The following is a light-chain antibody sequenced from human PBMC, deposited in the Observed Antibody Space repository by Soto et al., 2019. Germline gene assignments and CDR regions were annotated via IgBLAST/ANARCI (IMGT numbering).Light chain of an antibody. J-gene: IGKJ4*01. CDR2: RAF. Sequence: EIVLTQSPGTLSLSPGERATLSCRASQSVNNNYLALYQQKPGQAPRLLIYRAFNRATGFPDRFSGSGSGTDFTLTIGRLEPEDFAVYYCQQNGSSPLTFGGGTKVEI. CDR3: QQNGSSPLT. V-gene: IGKV3-20*01. CDR1: QSVNNNY.